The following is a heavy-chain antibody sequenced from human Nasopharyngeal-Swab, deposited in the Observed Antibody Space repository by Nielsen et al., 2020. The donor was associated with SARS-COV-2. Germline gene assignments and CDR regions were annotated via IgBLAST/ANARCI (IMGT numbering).Heavy chain of an antibody. CDR2: FYYSGIT. J-gene: IGHJ4*02. CDR3: AREVVGGLVDS. Sequence: SETLSLTCTVSGGSISSGSISSYYWSWIRQSPGKGLERIRYFYYSGITNYNPSLKSRVTILIDTSKNQYSLKLNSVTAADTAVYYCAREVVGGLVDSWGQGTLVPVSS. CDR1: GGSISSGSISSYY. V-gene: IGHV4-61*01. D-gene: IGHD1-26*01.